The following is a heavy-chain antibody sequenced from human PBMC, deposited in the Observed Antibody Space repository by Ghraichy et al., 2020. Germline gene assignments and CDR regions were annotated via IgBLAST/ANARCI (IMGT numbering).Heavy chain of an antibody. CDR3: SRGEQWLAFHFDY. D-gene: IGHD6-19*01. CDR2: IRSKSYGGTT. J-gene: IGHJ4*02. V-gene: IGHV3-49*03. Sequence: GGSLRLSCTASGFTFGDYAMSWFRQAPGKGLEWVGFIRSKSYGGTTEYAASVKGRFTISRDDSKSIAYLQMNSLRTEDTAVYYCSRGEQWLAFHFDYWGQGTLVTVSS. CDR1: GFTFGDYA.